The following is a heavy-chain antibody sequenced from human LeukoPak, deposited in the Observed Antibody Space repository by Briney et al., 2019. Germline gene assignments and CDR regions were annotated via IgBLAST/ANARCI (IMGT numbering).Heavy chain of an antibody. CDR1: GGSINNYY. Sequence: PSETLSLTCTVSGGSINNYYWSWIRQPPGKGLEWIGYIYYSGSTNYNPSLKSRVTISVATSRNQFSLELSSVTAADTAVYYCARARLDSSGWPLFDYWGQGTLVTVSS. J-gene: IGHJ4*02. CDR3: ARARLDSSGWPLFDY. D-gene: IGHD6-19*01. CDR2: IYYSGST. V-gene: IGHV4-59*01.